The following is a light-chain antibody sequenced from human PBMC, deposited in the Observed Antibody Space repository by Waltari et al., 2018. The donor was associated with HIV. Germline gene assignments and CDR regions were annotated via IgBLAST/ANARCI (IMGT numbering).Light chain of an antibody. CDR3: QQYYDSPWT. J-gene: IGKJ1*01. CDR1: QSVLYSSKNKNY. CDR2: WAS. Sequence: DIVMTQSPDSLAVSLGERASINCKSSQSVLYSSKNKNYLSWYQQKPGQPPKLLIYWASTREFWVPDRFSGSGSGTDFTLTISSLQAEDVAVYYCQQYYDSPWTFGQGTKVEIK. V-gene: IGKV4-1*01.